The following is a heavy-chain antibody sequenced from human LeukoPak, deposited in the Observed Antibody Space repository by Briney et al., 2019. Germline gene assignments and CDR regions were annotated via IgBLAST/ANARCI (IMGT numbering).Heavy chain of an antibody. CDR2: ISSSSSTI. V-gene: IGHV3-48*04. CDR3: ASDWDTASQNGFDY. J-gene: IGHJ4*02. D-gene: IGHD5-18*01. Sequence: GGSLRLSCAASGFTFSSYSMNWVRQAPGKGLEWVSYISSSSSTIYYADSVKGRFTISRDSAKNSLYLQMNSLRAEDTAVYYCASDWDTASQNGFDYWGQGTLVTVSS. CDR1: GFTFSSYS.